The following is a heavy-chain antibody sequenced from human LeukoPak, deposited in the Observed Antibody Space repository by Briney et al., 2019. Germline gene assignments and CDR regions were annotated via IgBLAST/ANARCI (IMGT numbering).Heavy chain of an antibody. CDR2: LYSGSDT. V-gene: IGHV3-53*01. Sequence: GGSLRLSCAAPGFTVSTNYMNWVRHAPGKGLEWVSILYSGSDTYYADSVKGRFTISRDSSKNILSLQMNNLRAEDTAVYYCARVGDHFHWYLDLWGRGTLVTVSS. CDR1: GFTVSTNY. J-gene: IGHJ2*01. D-gene: IGHD3-10*01. CDR3: ARVGDHFHWYLDL.